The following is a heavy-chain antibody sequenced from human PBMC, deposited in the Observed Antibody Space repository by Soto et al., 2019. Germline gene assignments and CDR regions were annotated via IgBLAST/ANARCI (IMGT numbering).Heavy chain of an antibody. CDR3: ARGIATGQLDP. Sequence: ASVKVSCKASGYTFTRYTMNWVRQAPGQRLEWMGWINPHNGNTKSSQKFQGRVIITRDTSASTAYMDLSSLRSEDTAVYYCARGIATGQLDPWGQGTLVTVSS. CDR1: GYTFTRYT. V-gene: IGHV1-3*01. D-gene: IGHD2-15*01. CDR2: INPHNGNT. J-gene: IGHJ5*02.